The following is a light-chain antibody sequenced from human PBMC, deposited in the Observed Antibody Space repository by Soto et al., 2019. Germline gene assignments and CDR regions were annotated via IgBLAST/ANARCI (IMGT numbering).Light chain of an antibody. V-gene: IGLV2-14*01. CDR3: SSYTSSSKV. J-gene: IGLJ1*01. CDR2: EVS. Sequence: QSVLTQPASVSGSPGQSITISCTGTSSDVGGYNYVSWYQQHPGKAPKLMIYEVSNRPSGVSNRFSGSKSGNTAFLTISGLQAEDEADYYCSSYTSSSKVFGTGTNVTVL. CDR1: SSDVGGYNY.